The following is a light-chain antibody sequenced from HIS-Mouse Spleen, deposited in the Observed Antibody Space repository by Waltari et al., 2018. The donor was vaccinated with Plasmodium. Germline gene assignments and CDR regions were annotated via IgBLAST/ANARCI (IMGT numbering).Light chain of an antibody. J-gene: IGKJ3*01. CDR1: QSVSSN. CDR3: QQYNNWSFT. CDR2: GAS. V-gene: IGKV3-15*01. Sequence: EIVMTQSPATLSLSPGVRTTLSCRASQSVSSNLAWYQQKPGQAPRLLIYGASTRATGIPARFSGSGSGTEFTLTISSLQSEDFAVYYCQQYNNWSFTFGPGTKVDIK.